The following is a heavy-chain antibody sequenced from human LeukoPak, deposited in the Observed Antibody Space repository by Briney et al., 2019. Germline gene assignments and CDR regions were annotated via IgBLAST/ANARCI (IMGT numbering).Heavy chain of an antibody. D-gene: IGHD6-13*01. V-gene: IGHV3-30*03. Sequence: GGSLRLSCAASGFIFSSYGMHWVRQAPGKGLEWVAVISYDGSNEYYADSVEGRFTISRDNSKNTLYMEVNSLRAEDTAVYSCARGPSKGYSSSWYLGHWGRGTLVTVSS. CDR1: GFIFSSYG. CDR3: ARGPSKGYSSSWYLGH. CDR2: ISYDGSNE. J-gene: IGHJ4*02.